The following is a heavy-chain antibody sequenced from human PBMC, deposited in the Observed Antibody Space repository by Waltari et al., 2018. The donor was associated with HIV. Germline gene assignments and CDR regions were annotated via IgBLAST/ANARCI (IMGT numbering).Heavy chain of an antibody. Sequence: QVKLVQSGAEVKKPGASVKVSCKASGYTFTGYYIHWMLQAPGQGLECMGRINPIPGGTDYAQKFQGRVTMTSDTSISTAYMELSRLVSDDTALYYCARIPKYGVYFDYWGQGTLVTVSS. CDR1: GYTFTGYY. V-gene: IGHV1-2*06. CDR3: ARIPKYGVYFDY. CDR2: INPIPGGT. D-gene: IGHD4-17*01. J-gene: IGHJ4*02.